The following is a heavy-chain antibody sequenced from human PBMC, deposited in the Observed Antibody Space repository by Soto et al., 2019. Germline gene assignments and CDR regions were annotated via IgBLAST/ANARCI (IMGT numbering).Heavy chain of an antibody. CDR3: LRTAISATTNGVALDV. D-gene: IGHD5-18*01. Sequence: GGSLRLSCAASGFTFSSFVMNWVRQAPGKGLEWVSTVSPGGDVSHYTDSVKGRFTISRDNSRRTLHLQMDSLRAEDAAVYFCLRTAISATTNGVALDVWVQVTVVTASS. CDR2: VSPGGDVS. V-gene: IGHV3-23*01. J-gene: IGHJ3*01. CDR1: GFTFSSFV.